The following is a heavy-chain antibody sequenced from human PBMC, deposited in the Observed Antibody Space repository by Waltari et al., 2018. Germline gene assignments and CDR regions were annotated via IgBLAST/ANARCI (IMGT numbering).Heavy chain of an antibody. CDR2: ISGSGGST. CDR1: GFTFSSYA. Sequence: EVQLVESGGGLVQPGGSLRLSCAASGFTFSSYAMSWVRQAPGKGVECVSAISGSGGSTYHADSVKGRFTISRDNSKNTLYLQMNSLRAEDTAVYYCAKRSGYSSGWYGYWGQGTLVTVSS. D-gene: IGHD6-19*01. J-gene: IGHJ4*02. V-gene: IGHV3-23*04. CDR3: AKRSGYSSGWYGY.